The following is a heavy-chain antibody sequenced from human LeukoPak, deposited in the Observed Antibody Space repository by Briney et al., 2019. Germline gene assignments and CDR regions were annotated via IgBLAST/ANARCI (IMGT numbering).Heavy chain of an antibody. CDR3: ASMSAYDILTGYSTDY. CDR1: GGSIRSGGYS. Sequence: PSETLSLTCAVSGGSIRSGGYSWSWIRQPPGKGLEWIGYIYHSGRTYYNPSLRSRVTISVDTSKNQFSLKLSSVTAADTAVYFCASMSAYDILTGYSTDYWGQGTLVTVSS. D-gene: IGHD3-9*01. CDR2: IYHSGRT. J-gene: IGHJ4*02. V-gene: IGHV4-30-2*01.